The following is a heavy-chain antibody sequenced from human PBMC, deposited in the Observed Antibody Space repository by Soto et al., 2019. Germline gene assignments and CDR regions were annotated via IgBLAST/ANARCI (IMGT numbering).Heavy chain of an antibody. Sequence: LRLCCASCRYRVWLSGIYVFFQTPDKGLELVALISKDGTSESYADSVKGRFTVSRDNPRNTLYLQINSLRVEDTAVYYCAREVILNWIHKPLDYWGQGALVTVSS. CDR1: RYRVWLSG. V-gene: IGHV3-30*19. D-gene: IGHD1-20*01. CDR3: AREVILNWIHKPLDY. J-gene: IGHJ4*02. CDR2: ISKDGTSE.